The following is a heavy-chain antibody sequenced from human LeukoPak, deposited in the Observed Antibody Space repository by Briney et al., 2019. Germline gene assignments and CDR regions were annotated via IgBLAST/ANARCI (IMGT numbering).Heavy chain of an antibody. CDR1: GGSFSGYY. CDR3: ARGPPYYDILTGYLRSGYFDY. D-gene: IGHD3-9*01. J-gene: IGHJ4*02. CDR2: INHSGST. V-gene: IGHV4-34*01. Sequence: PSETLSLTCAVYGGSFSGYYWSWIRQPPGKELEWIGEINHSGSTNYNPSLKSRVTISVDTSKNQFSLKLSSVTAADTAVYYCARGPPYYDILTGYLRSGYFDYWGQGTLVTVSS.